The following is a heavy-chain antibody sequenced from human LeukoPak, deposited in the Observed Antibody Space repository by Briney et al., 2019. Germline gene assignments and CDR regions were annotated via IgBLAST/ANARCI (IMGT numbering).Heavy chain of an antibody. CDR3: ARDFRYSGSYHHWFDP. CDR2: ISSSGTYI. Sequence: GGSLRLSCAASGFTFSSYEMNWVRQAPGRGLEWVSSISSSGTYIYYADSVKGRFTISRDNAKNSLSLQMNSLRAEDTAVYYCARDFRYSGSYHHWFDPWGQGTLVTVSS. V-gene: IGHV3-21*01. CDR1: GFTFSSYE. J-gene: IGHJ5*02. D-gene: IGHD1-26*01.